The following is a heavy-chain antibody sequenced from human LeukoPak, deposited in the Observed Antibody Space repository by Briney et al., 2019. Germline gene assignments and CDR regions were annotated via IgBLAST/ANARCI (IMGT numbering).Heavy chain of an antibody. CDR1: GFTFSSYG. CDR3: ATDTSGYSSGWYHDY. Sequence: PGRSLRLSCAASGFTFSSYGMHWVRQAPGKGLEWVAVISYDGSNKYYADSVKGRFTISRDNPKNTLYLQMNSLRAEDTAVYYCATDTSGYSSGWYHDYWGQGTLVTVSS. J-gene: IGHJ4*02. D-gene: IGHD6-19*01. V-gene: IGHV3-30*03. CDR2: ISYDGSNK.